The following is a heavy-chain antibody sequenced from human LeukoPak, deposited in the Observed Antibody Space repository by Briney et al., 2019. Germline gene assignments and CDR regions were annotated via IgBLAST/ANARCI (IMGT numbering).Heavy chain of an antibody. CDR1: GFTFSSYS. V-gene: IGHV3-21*01. D-gene: IGHD2-2*02. J-gene: IGHJ6*03. CDR3: AREVSDIVVVPAAIGVRYYYYMDV. CDR2: ISSSSSYI. Sequence: GGSLRLSCAASGFTFSSYSMNWVRQAPGKGLEWVSSISSSSSYIYYADSLKGRLTISRDNAKNSLYLQMTSLRAEDTAVYYCAREVSDIVVVPAAIGVRYYYYMDVWGKGTTVTVSS.